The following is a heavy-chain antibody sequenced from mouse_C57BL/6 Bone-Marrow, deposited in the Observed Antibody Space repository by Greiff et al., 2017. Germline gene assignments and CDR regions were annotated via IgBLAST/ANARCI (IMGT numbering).Heavy chain of an antibody. Sequence: QVQLQQSGAELMKPGASVKLSCKATGYTFTGYWIEWVKQRPGHGLEWIGEILPGSGSTNYNEKFKGKATFTADTSSNTAYMQLSSLTTEASAIYYCARDSHNYSSSYDYFDYWGQGTTLTVSA. CDR2: ILPGSGST. CDR1: GYTFTGYW. CDR3: ARDSHNYSSSYDYFDY. V-gene: IGHV1-9*01. J-gene: IGHJ2*01. D-gene: IGHD1-1*01.